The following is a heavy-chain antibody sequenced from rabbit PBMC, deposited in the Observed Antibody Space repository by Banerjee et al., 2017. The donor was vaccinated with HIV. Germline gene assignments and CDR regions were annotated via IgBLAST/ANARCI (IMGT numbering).Heavy chain of an antibody. J-gene: IGHJ6*01. Sequence: QEHLVESGGDLVKPEGSLTLTCTASGFDLSSSNYICWVRQAPGKGLEWIGCVSSSSGSTYYASWAKGRFTVSKASSTTVTLQMTSLTAADTATYFCARGPGYVGYGYTLWGPGTLVTVS. CDR1: GFDLSSSNY. D-gene: IGHD6-1*01. CDR3: ARGPGYVGYGYTL. CDR2: VSSSSGST. V-gene: IGHV1S45*01.